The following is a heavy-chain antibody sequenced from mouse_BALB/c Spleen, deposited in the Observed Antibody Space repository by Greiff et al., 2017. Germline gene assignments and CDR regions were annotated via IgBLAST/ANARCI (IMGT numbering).Heavy chain of an antibody. J-gene: IGHJ1*01. CDR3: ARGDGSSPYWYFDV. Sequence: EVKLMESGGGLVQPGGSRKLSCAASGFTFSSFGMHWVRQAPEKGLEWVAYISSGSSTIYYADTVKGRFTISRDNPKNTLFLQMTSLRSEDTAMYYCARGDGSSPYWYFDVWGAGTTVTVSS. CDR2: ISSGSSTI. CDR1: GFTFSSFG. D-gene: IGHD1-1*01. V-gene: IGHV5-17*02.